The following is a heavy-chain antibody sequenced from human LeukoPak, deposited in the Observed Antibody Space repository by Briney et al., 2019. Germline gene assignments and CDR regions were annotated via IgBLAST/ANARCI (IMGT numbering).Heavy chain of an antibody. J-gene: IGHJ4*02. Sequence: PSQTLSLTCTVSGGSISSGGYYWSWIRQHPGKGLEWIGYIYYSGSTYYNPSLKSRVTISVDTSKNQFSLKLSSVTAADTAVYYCARGEDLRDIFDHWGQGTLVTVSS. CDR3: ARGEDLRDIFDH. CDR2: IYYSGST. V-gene: IGHV4-31*03. CDR1: GGSISSGGYY. D-gene: IGHD5/OR15-5a*01.